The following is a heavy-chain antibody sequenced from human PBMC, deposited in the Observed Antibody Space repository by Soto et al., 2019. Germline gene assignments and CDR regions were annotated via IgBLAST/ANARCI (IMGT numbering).Heavy chain of an antibody. Sequence: QVQLVESGGGVVQPGRSLRLSCAASGFTFSSYAMHWVRQAPGKGLEWVAVISYDGSNKYYADSVKGRFTISRDNSKNTLYLQMNSLRAEDTAVYYCARDPATPYYDYYGMDVWGQGTTVTVSS. J-gene: IGHJ6*02. CDR3: ARDPATPYYDYYGMDV. V-gene: IGHV3-30-3*01. D-gene: IGHD6-25*01. CDR1: GFTFSSYA. CDR2: ISYDGSNK.